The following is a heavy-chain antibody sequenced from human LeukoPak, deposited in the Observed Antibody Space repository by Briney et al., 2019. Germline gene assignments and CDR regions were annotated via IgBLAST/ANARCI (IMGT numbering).Heavy chain of an antibody. CDR1: GGSISSSSYY. Sequence: PSETLSLTCTVSGGSISSSSYYWDWIRQPPGKGLEWIGAIYYSGNTNYNPSLKSRVTISVDTSKNQFSLKLSSVTAADTAVYYCARHRIPAALASAFDYWGQGTLVNVSS. J-gene: IGHJ4*02. CDR2: IYYSGNT. CDR3: ARHRIPAALASAFDY. V-gene: IGHV4-39*01. D-gene: IGHD2-2*01.